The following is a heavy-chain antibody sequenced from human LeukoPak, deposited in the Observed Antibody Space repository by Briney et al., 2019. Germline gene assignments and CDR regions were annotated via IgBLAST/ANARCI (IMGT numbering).Heavy chain of an antibody. Sequence: GGSLRLSCAASGFTFSSYAMHWVRQAPGKGLEWVAVISYDGSIKYYADSVKGRFTISRDNSKNTLYLQMNSLRAEDTAVYYCARVPQGYYGSGSYLGAFDIWGQGTMVTVSS. CDR1: GFTFSSYA. CDR3: ARVPQGYYGSGSYLGAFDI. V-gene: IGHV3-30*04. D-gene: IGHD3-10*01. J-gene: IGHJ3*02. CDR2: ISYDGSIK.